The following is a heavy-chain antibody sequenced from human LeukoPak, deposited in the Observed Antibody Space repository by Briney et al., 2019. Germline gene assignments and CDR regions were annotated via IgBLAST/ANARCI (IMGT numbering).Heavy chain of an antibody. CDR3: ATLLPASRHYFQY. V-gene: IGHV3-53*01. Sequence: KTGGSLRLSCAASGFTVSDSYMSWVRQAPGMGLEWVSAIYGAGATYYAGSVRGRFTISRDNSKNTLYLQMTSLRAEDTAFYYCATLLPASRHYFQYWGQGALVTVSS. J-gene: IGHJ4*02. D-gene: IGHD2-15*01. CDR2: IYGAGAT. CDR1: GFTVSDSY.